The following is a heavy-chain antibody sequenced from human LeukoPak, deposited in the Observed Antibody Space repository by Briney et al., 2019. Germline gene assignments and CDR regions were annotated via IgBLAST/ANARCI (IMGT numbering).Heavy chain of an antibody. CDR3: ARGGYHHGFDI. D-gene: IGHD2-15*01. V-gene: IGHV3-74*01. CDR2: IDNHGSEK. J-gene: IGHJ3*02. Sequence: GGSLRLSCAASGFTFSTYWLHWVRQAPGEGLVWVSRIDNHGSEKIYADSVKGRFTMSRDNAKSTLYLQMNSLKAEDTAVYYCARGGYHHGFDIWGQGTMVTVSS. CDR1: GFTFSTYW.